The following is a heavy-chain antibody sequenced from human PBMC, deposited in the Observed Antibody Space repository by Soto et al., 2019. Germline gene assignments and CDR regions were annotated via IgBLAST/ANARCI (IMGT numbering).Heavy chain of an antibody. V-gene: IGHV3-9*01. Sequence: EVQLVESGGDLVQPGRSLRLSCAASGFTFDDYAMHWVRLAPGKGLEWVSGISWNSGDIYYADSVKGRFTISRDNAKNSLYLQMTSLRPDDTAMYYCAKDAIHVLLGYTYGAGGMDVWGQGTTVTVSS. CDR2: ISWNSGDI. D-gene: IGHD5-18*01. CDR3: AKDAIHVLLGYTYGAGGMDV. CDR1: GFTFDDYA. J-gene: IGHJ6*02.